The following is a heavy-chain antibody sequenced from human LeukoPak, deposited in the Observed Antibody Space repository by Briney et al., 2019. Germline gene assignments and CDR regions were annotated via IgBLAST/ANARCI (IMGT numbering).Heavy chain of an antibody. CDR3: ATFGVVIIPLNWFDP. D-gene: IGHD3-3*01. Sequence: GGSLRLSCAASGFTFSSYGMRWVRQAPGKGLEWVAFIRYDGSNKYYADSVKGRFTISRDNSKNTLYLQMNSLRAEDTAVYYCATFGVVIIPLNWFDPWGQGTLVTVSS. J-gene: IGHJ5*02. CDR2: IRYDGSNK. V-gene: IGHV3-30*02. CDR1: GFTFSSYG.